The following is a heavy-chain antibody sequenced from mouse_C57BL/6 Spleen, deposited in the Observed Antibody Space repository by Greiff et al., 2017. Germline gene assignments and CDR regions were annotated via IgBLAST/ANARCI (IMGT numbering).Heavy chain of an antibody. Sequence: QVQLQQSGAELVRPGTSVKVSCKASGYAFTNYLIEWVKQRPGQGLEWIGVINPGSGGTNYNEKFKGKATLPADKSSSTAYMQLRSLTSEDSAVYVCARGDYGAYYFDYGGQGTTLTVSS. CDR1: GYAFTNYL. J-gene: IGHJ2*01. V-gene: IGHV1-54*01. CDR2: INPGSGGT. CDR3: ARGDYGAYYFDY. D-gene: IGHD2-4*01.